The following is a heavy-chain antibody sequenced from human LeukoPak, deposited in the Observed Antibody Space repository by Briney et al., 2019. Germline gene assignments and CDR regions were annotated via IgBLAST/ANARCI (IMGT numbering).Heavy chain of an antibody. V-gene: IGHV4-38-2*01. CDR3: ARGVTALRRFDY. CDR1: GFSISSGYY. Sequence: PSETLSLTCAVAGFSISSGYYWVWIRQPPGKGLEWIGTIYHSGATFHNPSLKSRVTISVDTSMTHFSLKLNYVTATDTAVYFCARGVTALRRFDYWGQGTLVTVSS. CDR2: IYHSGAT. J-gene: IGHJ4*02. D-gene: IGHD2-21*02.